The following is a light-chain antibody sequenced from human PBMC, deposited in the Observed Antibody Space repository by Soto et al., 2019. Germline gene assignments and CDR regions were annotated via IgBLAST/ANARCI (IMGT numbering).Light chain of an antibody. Sequence: EIVLTQSPATLSVSPVERATLSRRASQSVSSNLAWYQQKPGQAPRLLIYGASTRATGIPARFSGSGSGTEFTLTISSLQSEDFAVYYCQQYNNWPRTFGQGTKVDI. CDR3: QQYNNWPRT. J-gene: IGKJ1*01. V-gene: IGKV3-15*01. CDR1: QSVSSN. CDR2: GAS.